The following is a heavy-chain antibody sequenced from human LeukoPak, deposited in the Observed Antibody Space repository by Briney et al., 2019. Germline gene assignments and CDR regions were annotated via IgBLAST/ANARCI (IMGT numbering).Heavy chain of an antibody. V-gene: IGHV3-30*17. D-gene: IGHD2-2*01. CDR2: ISYDESNQ. Sequence: LGGALRLSCAASGFTFSSYPMHWVPQARGKGVERVAVISYDESNQYYAHSVKGRFTIYRDNSKNRVYMQMNSLRAEDTAVYYCARDRIPTAPYCSSTSCYNNWFDPWGQGTLVTVSS. CDR3: ARDRIPTAPYCSSTSCYNNWFDP. J-gene: IGHJ5*02. CDR1: GFTFSSYP.